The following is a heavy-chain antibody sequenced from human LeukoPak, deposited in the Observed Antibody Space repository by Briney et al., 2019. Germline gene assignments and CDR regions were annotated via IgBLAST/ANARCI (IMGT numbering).Heavy chain of an antibody. CDR1: GFTFDDYA. CDR3: AKGGGATIAAFFDY. J-gene: IGHJ4*02. D-gene: IGHD5-24*01. CDR2: ISGDGGST. Sequence: GGSLRLSCAASGFTFDDYAMHWVRQAPGKGLEWVSLISGDGGSTYYADSVKGRFTISRDNSKNSLYLQMNSLRTEDPALYYCAKGGGATIAAFFDYWGQGTLVTVSS. V-gene: IGHV3-43*02.